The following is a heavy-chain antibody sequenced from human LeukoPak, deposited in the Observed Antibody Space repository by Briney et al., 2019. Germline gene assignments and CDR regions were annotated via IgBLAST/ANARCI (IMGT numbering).Heavy chain of an antibody. CDR1: GYTLTELS. Sequence: GASVKVSCKVSGYTLTELSMHWVRQAPGKGLEWMGGFDPEDGETIYAQKFQGRVTMTRNTSISTAYMELSSLRSEDTAVYYCARNPDYGDYEDAFDIWGQGTMVTVSS. J-gene: IGHJ3*02. V-gene: IGHV1-24*01. CDR3: ARNPDYGDYEDAFDI. D-gene: IGHD4-17*01. CDR2: FDPEDGET.